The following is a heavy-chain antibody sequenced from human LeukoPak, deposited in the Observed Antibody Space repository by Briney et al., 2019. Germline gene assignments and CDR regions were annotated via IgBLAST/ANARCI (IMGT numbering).Heavy chain of an antibody. J-gene: IGHJ5*02. CDR2: INPNSGGT. V-gene: IGHV1-2*02. D-gene: IGHD5-18*01. CDR1: GYTFTGYY. CDR3: ARESLGYSYKILNWFDP. Sequence: ASVKVSCKASGYTFTGYYMHWVRRAPGQGLEWMGWINPNSGGTNYAQKFQGRVTMTRDTSISTAYMELSRLRSDDTAVYYCARESLGYSYKILNWFDPWGQGTLVTVSS.